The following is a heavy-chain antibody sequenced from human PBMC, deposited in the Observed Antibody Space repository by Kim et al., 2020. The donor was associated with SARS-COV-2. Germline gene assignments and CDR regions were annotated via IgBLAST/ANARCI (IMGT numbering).Heavy chain of an antibody. CDR2: IRSSDNYT. CDR1: GYTFTSRG. V-gene: IGHV1-18*01. J-gene: IGHJ4*02. Sequence: ASVKVSCEASGYTFTSRGLTWVRQAPGQGLEWMGWIRSSDNYTTYAQKFQDRITMTTDTTTSTAYMVLRSLRSDDTAVYYCARAGYIGGRPADDYWGQGTRVTVSS. CDR3: ARAGYIGGRPADDY. D-gene: IGHD1-26*01.